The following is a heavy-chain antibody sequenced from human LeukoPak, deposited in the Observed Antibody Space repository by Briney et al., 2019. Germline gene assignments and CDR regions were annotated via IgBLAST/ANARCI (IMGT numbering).Heavy chain of an antibody. V-gene: IGHV3-11*01. CDR2: ISSGGDTK. CDR3: ARERGGDYGSGTFFDL. Sequence: GGSLRLSCATSDFVFSDYYMSWVRQAPGKGLEWVSYISSGGDTKYYADSVKGRFTISRDNAKNSLYLQMNNLRAEDTAVYYCARERGGDYGSGTFFDLWGQGNMVTVSS. D-gene: IGHD3-10*01. J-gene: IGHJ4*02. CDR1: DFVFSDYY.